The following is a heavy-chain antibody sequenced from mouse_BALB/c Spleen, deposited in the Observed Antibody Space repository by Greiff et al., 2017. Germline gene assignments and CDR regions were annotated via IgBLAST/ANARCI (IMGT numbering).Heavy chain of an antibody. D-gene: IGHD6-5*01. Sequence: QVQLKESGPGLVQPSQSLSITCPVSGFSLTSYGVHWVRQSPGKGLEWLGVIWSGGSTDYNAAFISRLSISKDNSKSQVFFKMNSLQANDTAIYYCASSYDSYAMDYWGQGTSVTVSS. CDR3: ASSYDSYAMDY. V-gene: IGHV2-2*02. CDR1: GFSLTSYG. CDR2: IWSGGST. J-gene: IGHJ4*01.